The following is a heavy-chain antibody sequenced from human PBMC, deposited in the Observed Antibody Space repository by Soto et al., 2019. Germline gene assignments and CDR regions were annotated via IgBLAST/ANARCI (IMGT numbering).Heavy chain of an antibody. CDR1: GYSFTVHY. J-gene: IGHJ6*02. CDR2: INPKSGGT. Sequence: QVQLVQSGAEVKKPGASVKISCKASGYSFTVHYIHWVRQAPGQGLEWLGRINPKSGGTSTAQKFQGWVTMTTDTSISTASMELTRLTSDDTAIYYCARGDSTDCSNGVCSFFYNHDMDVWGQGTTVTVSS. D-gene: IGHD2-8*01. V-gene: IGHV1-2*04. CDR3: ARGDSTDCSNGVCSFFYNHDMDV.